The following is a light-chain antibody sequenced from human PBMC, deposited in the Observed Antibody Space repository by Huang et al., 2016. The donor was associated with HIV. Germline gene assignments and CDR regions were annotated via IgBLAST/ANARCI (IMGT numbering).Light chain of an antibody. CDR2: GAS. Sequence: DIQMTQSPSSLSASVGVRVTITCRASQSIKKYLNWYQQKPGKAPNLLIYGASSLQSGVPSRFSGSGSGTDFTLTISSLQPEDFATYYCQKSYSTLLFTFGPGTKVDI. CDR1: QSIKKY. J-gene: IGKJ3*01. CDR3: QKSYSTLLFT. V-gene: IGKV1-39*01.